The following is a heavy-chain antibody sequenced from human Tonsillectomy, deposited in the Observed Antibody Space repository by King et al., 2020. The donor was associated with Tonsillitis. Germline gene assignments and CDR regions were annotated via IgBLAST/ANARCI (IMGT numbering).Heavy chain of an antibody. CDR1: GFIFSTYS. CDR3: ARGPTQYDSRGYYHVDY. CDR2: ISSSRSYI. J-gene: IGHJ4*02. Sequence: VQLVQSGGGLAKPGGSLRLSCAASGFIFSTYSMNWVRQAPGKGLEWVSSISSSRSYIYYADSVKGRFTISRDNAKKSLYLHMNSLRAEDTAVYYCARGPTQYDSRGYYHVDYWGQGTLVTVSS. V-gene: IGHV3-21*01. D-gene: IGHD3-22*01.